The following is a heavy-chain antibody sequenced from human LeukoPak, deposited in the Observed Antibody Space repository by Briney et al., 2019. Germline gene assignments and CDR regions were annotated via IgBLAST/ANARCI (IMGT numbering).Heavy chain of an antibody. V-gene: IGHV3-33*01. CDR3: ARDRSGTEGWLLDY. CDR1: AFTFSSFG. J-gene: IGHJ4*02. CDR2: IWYDGTKK. D-gene: IGHD1-26*01. Sequence: GGSLRLSCAASAFTFSSFGMHWVRQAPGKVLDWVAVIWYDGTKKYSADSVKGRFTISRDNSKNTLYLQMNSLRAEDTAVYYCARDRSGTEGWLLDYWGQGTLVTVSS.